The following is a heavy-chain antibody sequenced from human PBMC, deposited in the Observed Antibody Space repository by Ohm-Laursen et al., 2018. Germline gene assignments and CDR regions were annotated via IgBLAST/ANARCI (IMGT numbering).Heavy chain of an antibody. CDR3: AKNGAVFGDYDQYYFDY. Sequence: SLRLSCAASGFTFSGSAMHWVRQASGKGLEWVGRIRSKANSYATAYAASVKGRFTISRDDSKNTAYLQMNSLKTEDTAVYYCAKNGAVFGDYDQYYFDYWGQGALVTVSS. CDR2: IRSKANSYAT. D-gene: IGHD4-17*01. CDR1: GFTFSGSA. J-gene: IGHJ4*02. V-gene: IGHV3-73*01.